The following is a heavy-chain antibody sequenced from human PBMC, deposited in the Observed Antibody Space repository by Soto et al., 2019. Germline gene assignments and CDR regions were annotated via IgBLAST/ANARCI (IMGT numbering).Heavy chain of an antibody. CDR1: GFTFNNYA. Sequence: EVQLLESGGGLVQPGGSLRLSCAASGFTFNNYAMTWVRQAPGKGLEWVSAISGGGDTTSYADSVTGRFTVSRDGSKDTLYLQMSSLRAEATALYYCAKGRGGSGSLTPRVDFWGQGTLVTVSS. D-gene: IGHD3-10*01. J-gene: IGHJ4*02. V-gene: IGHV3-23*01. CDR3: AKGRGGSGSLTPRVDF. CDR2: ISGGGDTT.